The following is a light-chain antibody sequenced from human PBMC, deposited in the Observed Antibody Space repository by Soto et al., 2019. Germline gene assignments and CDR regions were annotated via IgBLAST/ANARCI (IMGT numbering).Light chain of an antibody. CDR1: QSVLYSSDNKNY. J-gene: IGKJ4*01. V-gene: IGKV4-1*01. CDR2: WAS. Sequence: DFVVTQSPDSLPVSLGERATINCKSSQSVLYSSDNKNYLAWYQQTPGQPPKLLIYWASTRESGVPDRISGSGSGTDFTLTINILQAAYVAVYYCQQYYSTPLPFGGGTKVEIK. CDR3: QQYYSTPLP.